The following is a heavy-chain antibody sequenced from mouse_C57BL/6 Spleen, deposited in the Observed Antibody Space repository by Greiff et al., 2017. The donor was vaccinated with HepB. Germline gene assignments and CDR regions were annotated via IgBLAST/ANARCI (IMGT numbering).Heavy chain of an antibody. CDR1: GYTFTNYW. V-gene: IGHV1-63*01. CDR3: ARSYYGSSSYYYAMDY. CDR2: IYPGGGYT. D-gene: IGHD1-1*01. Sequence: LQESGAELVRPGTSVKMSCKASGYTFTNYWIGWAKQRPGHGLEWIGDIYPGGGYTNYNEKFKGKATLTADKSASTAYMQFSSLTSEDSAIYYCARSYYGSSSYYYAMDYWGQGTSVTVSS. J-gene: IGHJ4*01.